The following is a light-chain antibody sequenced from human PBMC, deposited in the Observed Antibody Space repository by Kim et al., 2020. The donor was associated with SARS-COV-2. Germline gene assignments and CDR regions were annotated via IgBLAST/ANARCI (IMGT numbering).Light chain of an antibody. V-gene: IGKV1-33*01. CDR1: QDISNY. J-gene: IGKJ3*01. CDR3: QKYDNSPFT. Sequence: DIQMTQSPSSLSASVGDRVTITCQASQDISNYLNWYQQKPGKAPKLLIYDASNLETGVPSRFSGSGSGTDFTFTISSLQPEDIATYYCQKYDNSPFTFGPGTKGDIK. CDR2: DAS.